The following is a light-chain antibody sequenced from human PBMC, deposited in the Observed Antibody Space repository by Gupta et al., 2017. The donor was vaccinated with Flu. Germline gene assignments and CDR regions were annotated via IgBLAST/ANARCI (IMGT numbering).Light chain of an antibody. CDR2: DAY. Sequence: EILLTQSPATLSLSPGERATRSSRASQSVGTYLAWYQQKPGQTPRLLIYDAYHRDTGSTARFRRSRYGPDLTLTSSSPDQEDFAGYYCQKRCNWPPYTFGPGTRLEI. V-gene: IGKV3-11*01. J-gene: IGKJ2*01. CDR1: QSVGTY. CDR3: QKRCNWPPYT.